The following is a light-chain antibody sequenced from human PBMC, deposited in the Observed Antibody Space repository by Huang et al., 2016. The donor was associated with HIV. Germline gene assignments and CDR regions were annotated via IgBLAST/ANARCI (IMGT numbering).Light chain of an antibody. CDR2: WAS. V-gene: IGKV4-1*01. J-gene: IGKJ2*01. CDR1: QTVLDSSNNKNY. CDR3: HQYYDTPYS. Sequence: DIVMTQSPDSLAVSLGERATFNCKSSQTVLDSSNNKNYLAWYQQKPGQPPKLLIYWASSRESGVPDRFSGSGSGTDFTLTISSLQAEDVAVYYCHQYYDTPYSFGQGTKLEIK.